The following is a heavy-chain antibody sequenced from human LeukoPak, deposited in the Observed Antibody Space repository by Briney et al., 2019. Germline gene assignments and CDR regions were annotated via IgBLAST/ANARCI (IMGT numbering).Heavy chain of an antibody. CDR1: GGSISSYS. J-gene: IGHJ4*02. Sequence: PSETLSLTCIVSGGSISSYSWSWIRQPPGKGLEWIGYIYHSGSTYYNPSLKSRVTISVDRSKNQFSLKLSSVTAADTAVYYCARPNGSSWDYWGQGTLVTVSS. CDR2: IYHSGST. V-gene: IGHV4-59*04. D-gene: IGHD2-8*01. CDR3: ARPNGSSWDY.